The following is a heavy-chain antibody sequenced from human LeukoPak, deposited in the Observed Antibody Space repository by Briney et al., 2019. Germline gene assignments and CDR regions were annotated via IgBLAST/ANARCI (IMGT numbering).Heavy chain of an antibody. CDR1: GITFDYHA. Sequence: TGGSLRLSCVVSGITFDYHALSWVRQAPGKGLEWVSIIYTDDTTYYTDSVKGRFTISRDNSKNTLYLQMNNLRGDDTGVYYCASGTYLVAWGQGTLVTVSS. J-gene: IGHJ5*02. V-gene: IGHV3-53*01. CDR2: IYTDDTT. D-gene: IGHD1-26*01. CDR3: ASGTYLVA.